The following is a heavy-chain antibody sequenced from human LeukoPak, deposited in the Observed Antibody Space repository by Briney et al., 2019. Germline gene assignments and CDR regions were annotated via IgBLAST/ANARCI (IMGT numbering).Heavy chain of an antibody. CDR1: GLRFSVYE. CDR2: ISSSSTNT. CDR3: TTLTVASIFDY. J-gene: IGHJ4*02. D-gene: IGHD2-2*01. V-gene: IGHV3-48*03. Sequence: GGSLTLSCAASGLRFSVYEIHWLRQAPGKGLEWISDISSSSTNTYYADYVKGPFTIYRDNAKNSLYLQMNSVRAEATAVYSCTTLTVASIFDYWGQGTLVTVSS.